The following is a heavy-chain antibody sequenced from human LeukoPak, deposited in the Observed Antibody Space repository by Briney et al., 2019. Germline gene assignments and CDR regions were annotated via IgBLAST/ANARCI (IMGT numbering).Heavy chain of an antibody. CDR2: INTGNGNT. D-gene: IGHD4-17*01. Sequence: RGASVKVSCKTSGYTFINSAMHWVRQAPGQGLEWMAWINTGNGNTKYSQKFQGRATITRDTSATTAYMELSSLTSEDTAVYYCARGPTDYANWFDPRGQGTLVTVSS. J-gene: IGHJ5*02. CDR1: GYTFINSA. CDR3: ARGPTDYANWFDP. V-gene: IGHV1-3*04.